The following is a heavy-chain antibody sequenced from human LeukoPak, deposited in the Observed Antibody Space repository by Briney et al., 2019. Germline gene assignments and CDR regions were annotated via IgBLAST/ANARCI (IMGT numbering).Heavy chain of an antibody. D-gene: IGHD2-21*01. CDR2: IYYSGST. CDR3: ARNSVAMHDY. CDR1: GGSISSYY. Sequence: NPSETLSLTCTVSGGSISSYYWSWIRQPPGKGLEWIGYIYYSGSTNYNPSLKSRVTISVDTSKNQFSLKLSSVTAADTAVYYCARNSVAMHDYWGQGTLFTVSS. V-gene: IGHV4-59*08. J-gene: IGHJ4*02.